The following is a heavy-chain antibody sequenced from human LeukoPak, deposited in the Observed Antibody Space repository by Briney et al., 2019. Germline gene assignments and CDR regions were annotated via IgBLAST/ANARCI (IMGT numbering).Heavy chain of an antibody. D-gene: IGHD3-10*01. CDR2: IRQDGREK. CDR3: AREGVGGFVS. CDR1: GFTFTSYW. Sequence: GSLRLSCAASGFTFTSYWLSWVRQAPGKGLEWVANIRQDGREKSYADSVKGRFTISRDNAKTSVYLQMNSLRVEDTAVYYCAREGVGGFVSWGQGTLVTVSS. J-gene: IGHJ5*01. V-gene: IGHV3-7*01.